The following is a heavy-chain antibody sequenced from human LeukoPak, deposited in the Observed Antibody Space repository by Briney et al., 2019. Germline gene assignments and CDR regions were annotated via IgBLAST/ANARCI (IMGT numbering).Heavy chain of an antibody. J-gene: IGHJ4*02. V-gene: IGHV3-23*01. CDR2: ISGSGGST. CDR3: ARGLTGVDY. D-gene: IGHD7-27*01. Sequence: GGSLRLSCAASGFTFSSYVMSWVRQAPGKGLEWVSAISGSGGSTYYADSVKGRFTISRDNAKNSLYLQMNSLRAEDTALYYCARGLTGVDYWGQGAQVTVSS. CDR1: GFTFSSYV.